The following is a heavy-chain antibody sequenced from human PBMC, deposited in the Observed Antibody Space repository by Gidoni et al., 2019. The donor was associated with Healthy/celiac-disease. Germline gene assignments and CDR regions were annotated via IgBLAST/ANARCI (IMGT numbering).Heavy chain of an antibody. D-gene: IGHD3-22*01. CDR1: GFTFVRYA. CDR2: ISGSGGST. CDR3: AKGGSTMIVVAPDWDY. J-gene: IGHJ4*02. Sequence: EVQLLESGGGLVQPGGSLRLSSAASGFTFVRYAMSWVRQAPGKGLGWVSAISGSGGSTYYADSVKGRFTISRDNSKNTLYLQMNSLRAEDTAVYYCAKGGSTMIVVAPDWDYWGQGTLVAVSS. V-gene: IGHV3-23*01.